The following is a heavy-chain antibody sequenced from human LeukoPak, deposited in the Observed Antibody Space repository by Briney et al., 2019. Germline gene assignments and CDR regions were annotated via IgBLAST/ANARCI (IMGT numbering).Heavy chain of an antibody. CDR1: GGSFSGYY. Sequence: SETLSLTCAVYGGSFSGYYWSWIRQPPGKGLEWIGEINHSGSTNYNPSLKSRVTISVDTSKNQFSLKLSSVTAADTAVYYCARGRGFWNYGTVGFDYWGQGTLVTVSS. D-gene: IGHD1-7*01. J-gene: IGHJ4*02. CDR2: INHSGST. CDR3: ARGRGFWNYGTVGFDY. V-gene: IGHV4-34*01.